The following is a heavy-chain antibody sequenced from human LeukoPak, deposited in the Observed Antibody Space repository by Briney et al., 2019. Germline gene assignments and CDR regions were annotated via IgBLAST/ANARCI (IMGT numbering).Heavy chain of an antibody. D-gene: IGHD3-22*01. V-gene: IGHV4-59*08. CDR1: GGSISSYY. Sequence: PSETLSLTCTVSGGSISSYYWSWIRQPPGKGLEWIGYIYDSGGTNYNPPLKSRVTISVDTSKNQFSLKLSSVTAADTAVYFCARRTYYYDSSGYYYYYMDVWGKGTTVTVSS. CDR3: ARRTYYYDSSGYYYYYMDV. CDR2: IYDSGGT. J-gene: IGHJ6*03.